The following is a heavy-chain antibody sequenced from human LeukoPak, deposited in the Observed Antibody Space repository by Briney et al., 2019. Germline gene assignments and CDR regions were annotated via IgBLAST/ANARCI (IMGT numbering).Heavy chain of an antibody. CDR1: GGSISSYY. CDR2: IYYSGST. CDR3: ACALYDSSGYPH. V-gene: IGHV4-59*01. J-gene: IGHJ1*01. D-gene: IGHD3-22*01. Sequence: PSETLSLTCTVSGGSISSYYWSWIRQPPGKGLEWIGYIYYSGSTNYNPSLKSRVTISVDTSKNQFSLKLSSVTAADTAVYYCACALYDSSGYPHWGQGTLVTVSS.